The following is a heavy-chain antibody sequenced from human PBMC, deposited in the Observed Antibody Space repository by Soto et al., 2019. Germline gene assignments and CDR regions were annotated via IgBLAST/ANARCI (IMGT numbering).Heavy chain of an antibody. V-gene: IGHV3-33*01. Sequence: GGSLRLSCAASGFTFSSYGMHWVRQAPGKGLEWVAVIWYDGSNKYYADSVKGRFTISRDNSKNTLYLQMNSLRAEDTAVYYCAREEPGGIAAAEGFDYWGQGTLVTVSS. CDR2: IWYDGSNK. J-gene: IGHJ4*02. D-gene: IGHD6-13*01. CDR3: AREEPGGIAAAEGFDY. CDR1: GFTFSSYG.